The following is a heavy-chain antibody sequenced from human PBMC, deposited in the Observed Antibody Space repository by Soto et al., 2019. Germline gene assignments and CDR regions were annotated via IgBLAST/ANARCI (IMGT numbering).Heavy chain of an antibody. J-gene: IGHJ4*02. V-gene: IGHV3-74*01. Sequence: EVQLVESGGGLVQPGGSLRLSCAASGFTFNSYWMHWVRQAPGKGLVWVSRINSDGSSTTYADSVKGRFTISRDNAKNTLYLQMNSLRAEDTDVYYCARGGGYSSGPFDYWGQGTLVTVSS. CDR3: ARGGGYSSGPFDY. CDR2: INSDGSST. D-gene: IGHD5-18*01. CDR1: GFTFNSYW.